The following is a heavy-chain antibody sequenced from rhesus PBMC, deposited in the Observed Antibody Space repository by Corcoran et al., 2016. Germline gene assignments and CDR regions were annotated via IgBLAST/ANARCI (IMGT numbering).Heavy chain of an antibody. J-gene: IGHJ4*01. CDR1: GYSISSGYG. V-gene: IGHV4-122*02. CDR2: ISYSGST. CDR3: ARSRYSGSYLDY. D-gene: IGHD3-16*01. Sequence: QLQLQESGPGLVKPSETLSLTCAVSGYSISSGYGWSWIRQPPGKRLEWIGYISYSGSTSYNPFRKSRVTISRDTSKNQFSLKLSSVTAADTAVYYCARSRYSGSYLDYWGQGVLVTVSS.